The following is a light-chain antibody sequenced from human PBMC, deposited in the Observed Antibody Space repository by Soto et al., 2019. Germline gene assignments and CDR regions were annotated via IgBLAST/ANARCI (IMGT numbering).Light chain of an antibody. V-gene: IGKV3-20*01. CDR3: KQYGSSPPIT. CDR2: GAS. Sequence: EIVLTQSPGTLSLSPGERATLSCRASQSVSTNYLAWYQQKPGRAPGLLIYGASSRVTGIPGRFSGSGSGTDFTLTISRLEPEDFAVYYCKQYGSSPPITFGQGTRLEIK. CDR1: QSVSTNY. J-gene: IGKJ5*01.